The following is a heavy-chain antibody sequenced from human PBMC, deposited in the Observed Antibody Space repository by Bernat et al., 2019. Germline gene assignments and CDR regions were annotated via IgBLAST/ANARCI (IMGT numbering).Heavy chain of an antibody. V-gene: IGHV3-33*01. D-gene: IGHD3-9*01. CDR2: IWYDGSNK. CDR1: GFTFSSYG. CDR3: ARDLDYDILTGYDY. J-gene: IGHJ4*02. Sequence: QVQLVESGGGVVHPGRSLRLSCAASGFTFSSYGMHWVRQAPGKGLEWVAVIWYDGSNKYYADSVKGRFTISRDNSKNTLYLQMNSLRAEDTAVYYCARDLDYDILTGYDYWGQGTLVTVSS.